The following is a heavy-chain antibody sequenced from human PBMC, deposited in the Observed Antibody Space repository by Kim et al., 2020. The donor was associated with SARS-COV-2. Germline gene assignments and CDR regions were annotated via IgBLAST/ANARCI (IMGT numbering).Heavy chain of an antibody. V-gene: IGHV3-48*04. J-gene: IGHJ4*02. D-gene: IGHD6-19*01. Sequence: GGSLRLSCAASEFSFNTYSMNWVRQAPGKGLEWVSYISSGSSTKYYADSVQGRFTVSRDNAKTSLYLQMNSLRAEDTAVYYCVLGYDSGWRYFDYWGQGTLVVVSS. CDR1: EFSFNTYS. CDR3: VLGYDSGWRYFDY. CDR2: ISSGSSTK.